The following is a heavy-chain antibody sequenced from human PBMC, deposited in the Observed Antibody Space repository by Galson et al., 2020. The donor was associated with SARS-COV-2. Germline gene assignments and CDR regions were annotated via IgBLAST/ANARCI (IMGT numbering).Heavy chain of an antibody. V-gene: IGHV3-30*18. CDR1: GFTFSSYG. D-gene: IGHD2-15*01. CDR2: ISYDGSNK. J-gene: IGHJ4*02. Sequence: GGSLRLSCAASGFTFSSYGMHWVRQAPGKGLEWVAVISYDGSNKYYADSVKGRFTISRDNSKNTLYLQMNSLRAEDTAVYYCAKGDCSGGSCYFRGTDFDYWGQGTLVTVSS. CDR3: AKGDCSGGSCYFRGTDFDY.